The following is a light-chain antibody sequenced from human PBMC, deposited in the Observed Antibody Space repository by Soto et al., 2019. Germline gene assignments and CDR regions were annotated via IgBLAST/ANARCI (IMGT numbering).Light chain of an antibody. J-gene: IGKJ3*01. CDR3: QQSYSTPST. V-gene: IGKV1-39*01. CDR1: QSISSY. Sequence: DIQMTQSPSSLSASVGDRVTITCRASQSISSYLNWYQQKPGKAPTLLIYAASSLQSGVPSRFRRSGSGTDFTFTISSLQPEDFATYYFQQSYSTPSTFGPGTKVDIK. CDR2: AAS.